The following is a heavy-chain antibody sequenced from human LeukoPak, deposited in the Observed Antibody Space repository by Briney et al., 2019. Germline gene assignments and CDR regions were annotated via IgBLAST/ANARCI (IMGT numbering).Heavy chain of an antibody. Sequence: GGSLRLSCAASGFPFSNAWMTWVRQAPGKGLEWVGHIKRRSDAGTTGYAAPVKGRFTISRDDSKTTLYLQMNSLKTEDTAVYHCTTGLATSYYRILDCWGQGTLVTVSS. CDR1: GFPFSNAW. CDR2: IKRRSDAGTT. CDR3: TTGLATSYYRILDC. V-gene: IGHV3-15*01. D-gene: IGHD2-2*01. J-gene: IGHJ4*02.